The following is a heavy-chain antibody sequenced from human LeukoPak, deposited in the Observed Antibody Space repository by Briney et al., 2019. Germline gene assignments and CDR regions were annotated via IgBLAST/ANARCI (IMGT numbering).Heavy chain of an antibody. CDR1: GFTFSSYS. J-gene: IGHJ6*02. CDR3: ARDNGGSYEYYGMDV. V-gene: IGHV3-21*01. Sequence: GGSLRLSCAASGFTFSSYSMNWVRQAPGKGLEWVSSISSSSNYIYYADSVKGRFTISRDNAKNSLYLQMNSLRAEDTAVYYCARDNGGSYEYYGMDVWGQGTTVTVSS. D-gene: IGHD1-26*01. CDR2: ISSSSNYI.